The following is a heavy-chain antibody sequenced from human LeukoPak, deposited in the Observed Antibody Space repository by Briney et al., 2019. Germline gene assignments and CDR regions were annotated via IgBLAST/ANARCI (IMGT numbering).Heavy chain of an antibody. CDR1: GFTFSTYG. CDR3: ARARQQWLIDN. D-gene: IGHD6-19*01. Sequence: GGSLRLSCTASGFTFSTYGMHWVRQAPGKGLEWVALIWYDGTNKYYADPVKGRFTISRDNSKNTLYLQMNSLRAEDTAVYYCARARQQWLIDNWGQGTLVTVSS. V-gene: IGHV3-33*01. J-gene: IGHJ4*02. CDR2: IWYDGTNK.